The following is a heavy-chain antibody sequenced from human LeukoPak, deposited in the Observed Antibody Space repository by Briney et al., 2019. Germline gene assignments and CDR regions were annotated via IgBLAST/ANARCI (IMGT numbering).Heavy chain of an antibody. CDR3: ASFTVTEEYDY. CDR1: GGSFSGYY. D-gene: IGHD4-17*01. J-gene: IGHJ4*02. V-gene: IGHV4-34*01. CDR2: INHSGST. Sequence: PSETLSLTCAVYGGSFSGYYWSWIRQPPGKGLEWIGEINHSGSTNYNPSLKSRVTISVDTSKNQFSLKLSSVTAEDTAVYYCASFTVTEEYDYWGQGTLVTVSS.